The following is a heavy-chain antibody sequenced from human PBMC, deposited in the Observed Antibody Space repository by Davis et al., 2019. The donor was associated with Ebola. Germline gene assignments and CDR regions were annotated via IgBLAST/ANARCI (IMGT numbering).Heavy chain of an antibody. J-gene: IGHJ4*02. D-gene: IGHD5-18*01. CDR3: ARRSGRGYSFGY. V-gene: IGHV5-10-1*01. CDR2: IDPSDSYT. CDR1: AYIFTNYY. Sequence: PGGSLRLSCKGSAYIFTNYYISWVRQMPGKGLEWLGRIDPSDSYTDYNPAFQGHVTISADKSGSTAYLQWSSLKASDTAIYYCARRSGRGYSFGYWGQGTLVTVSS.